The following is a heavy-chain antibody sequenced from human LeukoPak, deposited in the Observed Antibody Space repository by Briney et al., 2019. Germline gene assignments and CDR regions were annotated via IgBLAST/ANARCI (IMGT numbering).Heavy chain of an antibody. D-gene: IGHD1-1*01. CDR3: ARQGYNFAQRPFDY. V-gene: IGHV5-51*01. CDR2: IYPGDSDT. Sequence: GESLKISCKGSGSSFTNYWIGWVRQMPGKGLEWMGIIYPGDSDTRYNPSFQGQVTISADKSISTAYLQWSSLTASDTAMYYCARQGYNFAQRPFDYWGQGTLVTVSS. J-gene: IGHJ4*02. CDR1: GSSFTNYW.